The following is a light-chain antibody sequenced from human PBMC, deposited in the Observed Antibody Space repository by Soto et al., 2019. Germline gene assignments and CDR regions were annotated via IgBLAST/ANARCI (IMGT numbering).Light chain of an antibody. J-gene: IGKJ1*01. V-gene: IGKV3-15*01. CDR3: QQYNTWPLT. CDR1: QSVSSN. Sequence: EIVMTQSPATLSVSPGERATLSCRASQSVSSNLSWYQQKPGQAPRLLIYCASTRATGIPARFSGSGSGTEFTLTISSLQSEDCAVYYCQQYNTWPLTFGQGTKVELK. CDR2: CAS.